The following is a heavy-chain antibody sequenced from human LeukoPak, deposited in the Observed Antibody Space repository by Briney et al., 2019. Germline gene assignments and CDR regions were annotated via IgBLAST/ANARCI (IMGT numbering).Heavy chain of an antibody. Sequence: GGSPRLSCAASGFTFSSYSMNWVRQAPGKGLEWVSSISSSSSYIYYADSVKGRFTISRDNAKNSLYLQMNSLRAEDTAVYYCASGRAIRGPDYWGQGTLVTVSS. J-gene: IGHJ4*02. D-gene: IGHD3-10*01. CDR2: ISSSSSYI. CDR3: ASGRAIRGPDY. V-gene: IGHV3-21*01. CDR1: GFTFSSYS.